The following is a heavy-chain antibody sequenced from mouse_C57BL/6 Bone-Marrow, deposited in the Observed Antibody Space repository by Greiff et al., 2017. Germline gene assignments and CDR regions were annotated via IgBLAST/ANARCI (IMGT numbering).Heavy chain of an antibody. V-gene: IGHV1-69*01. CDR3: ANYYGSRSWYFDV. Sequence: QVQLQQSGAELVMPGASVKLSCKASGYTFTSYWMHWVKQRPGQGLEWIGEIDPSDSYTNYNQKFKGKSTLTVDKSSSTAYMQLSSLTSEDSAVYYCANYYGSRSWYFDVWGTGTTVTVSS. CDR1: GYTFTSYW. D-gene: IGHD1-1*01. CDR2: IDPSDSYT. J-gene: IGHJ1*03.